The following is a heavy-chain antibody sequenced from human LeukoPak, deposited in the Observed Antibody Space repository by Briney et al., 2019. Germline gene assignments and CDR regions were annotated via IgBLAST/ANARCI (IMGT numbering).Heavy chain of an antibody. CDR2: ITNSGGST. CDR1: GFTFSTYG. V-gene: IGHV3-23*01. Sequence: GGSLRLSCAASGFTFSTYGMSWVRQAPGKGLEWVSTITNSGGSTYYADSVKGRFTVSRDNSMNTLYLHMNSLRVDDTAVYYCTKPGWHDSGWSDCWGQGTLVTVSS. J-gene: IGHJ4*02. CDR3: TKPGWHDSGWSDC. D-gene: IGHD6-19*01.